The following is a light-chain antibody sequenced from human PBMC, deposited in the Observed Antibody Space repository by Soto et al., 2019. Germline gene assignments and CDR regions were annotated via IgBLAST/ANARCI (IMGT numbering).Light chain of an antibody. Sequence: QSVLTQPASVSGSPGQSITISCTGTSSDVGGYNYVSWYQQHPGKAPKLIIFEVSYRPSGISNRFSASKSGDTASLTISGLQADDEADYYCCSHTDSRTHTFGSGTKATVL. CDR2: EVS. CDR1: SSDVGGYNY. V-gene: IGLV2-14*01. J-gene: IGLJ1*01. CDR3: CSHTDSRTHT.